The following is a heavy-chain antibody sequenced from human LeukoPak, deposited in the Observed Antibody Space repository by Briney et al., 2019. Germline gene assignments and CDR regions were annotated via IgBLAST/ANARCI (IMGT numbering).Heavy chain of an antibody. Sequence: GAALKISCKGSGYGFTSYWIGWVRQMPGKGLEWMGSIYPGDSDTRYSPSFQGQVTISADKSISTAYLQWSSLKASDTAMYYCARLGYYDSSGPHYWGQGTLVTVSS. CDR1: GYGFTSYW. D-gene: IGHD3-22*01. CDR3: ARLGYYDSSGPHY. V-gene: IGHV5-51*01. CDR2: IYPGDSDT. J-gene: IGHJ4*02.